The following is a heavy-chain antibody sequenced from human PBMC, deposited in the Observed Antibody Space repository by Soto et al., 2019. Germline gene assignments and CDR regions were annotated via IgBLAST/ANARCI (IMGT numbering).Heavy chain of an antibody. CDR1: GFTFSSYG. CDR3: ARDREIGDSSSLVPGY. D-gene: IGHD6-13*01. CDR2: IWYDGSNK. Sequence: QVQLVESGGGVVQPGRSLRLSCAASGFTFSSYGMHWVRQAPGKGLEWVAVIWYDGSNKYYADSVKGRFTNSRDNSKNTLYLQMNSLRDEDTAVYYCARDREIGDSSSLVPGYWGQGTLVTVSS. J-gene: IGHJ4*02. V-gene: IGHV3-33*01.